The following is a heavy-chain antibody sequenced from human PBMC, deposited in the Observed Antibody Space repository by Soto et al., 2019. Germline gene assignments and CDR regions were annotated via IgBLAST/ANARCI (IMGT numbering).Heavy chain of an antibody. V-gene: IGHV4-39*01. J-gene: IGHJ5*01. Sequence: PSETLSLTCTVSGDSIRSGNSYWGWIRQPPGKGLEWIGIIYYTGSTYYNPSLKSRVTISVDTSKSQFSLKLTSVTAADTAVYYSSPPSSGWDGAGFSSCGQRTLDTVSS. CDR2: IYYTGST. D-gene: IGHD6-19*01. CDR3: SPPSSGWDGAGFSS. CDR1: GDSIRSGNSY.